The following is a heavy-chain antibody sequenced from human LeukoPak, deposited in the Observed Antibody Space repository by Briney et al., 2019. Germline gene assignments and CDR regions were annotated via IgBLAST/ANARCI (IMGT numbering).Heavy chain of an antibody. CDR1: GFTFSNAW. J-gene: IGHJ4*02. CDR3: TTDRTMKGY. D-gene: IGHD3-22*01. CDR2: IRSKNDGGTI. Sequence: GGSLRLSCAASGFTFSNAWMAWVRQAPGKGLEWVGRIRSKNDGGTIGYAAPVKDRFTISRDDSKNTLYLQMNSLEIEDTAVYFCTTDRTMKGYWGQGTLVTVSS. V-gene: IGHV3-15*01.